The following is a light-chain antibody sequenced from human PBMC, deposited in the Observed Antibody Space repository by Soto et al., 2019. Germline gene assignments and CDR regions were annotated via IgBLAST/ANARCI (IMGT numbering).Light chain of an antibody. Sequence: QSVLTQPASVSGSPGQSITISCTGTSSDVGGYNYVSWYQQHPGKAPKLMIYEVSNRPSGVSNRFSGSKSGNTASLTISGLQAEDEADYYCSSYTSRSTLIFGGGTKLTDL. V-gene: IGLV2-14*01. CDR3: SSYTSRSTLI. CDR2: EVS. CDR1: SSDVGGYNY. J-gene: IGLJ2*01.